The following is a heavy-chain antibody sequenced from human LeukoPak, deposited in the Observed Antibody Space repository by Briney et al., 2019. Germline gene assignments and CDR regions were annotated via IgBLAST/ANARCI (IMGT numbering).Heavy chain of an antibody. CDR2: IYHSGST. CDR3: ARDGHVGSYYAPFDY. CDR1: GDSISSGYY. Sequence: SGTLSLTCTVSGDSISSGYYWGWIRQPPGKGLEWIASIYHSGSTYYNPSLKSRVTISEDTSKNQFSLKLSSVTAADTAVYYCARDGHVGSYYAPFDYWGQGILVSVSS. V-gene: IGHV4-38-2*02. J-gene: IGHJ4*02. D-gene: IGHD1-26*01.